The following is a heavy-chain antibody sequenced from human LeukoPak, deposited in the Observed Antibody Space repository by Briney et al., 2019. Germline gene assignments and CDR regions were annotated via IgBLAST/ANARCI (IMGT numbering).Heavy chain of an antibody. CDR2: ISPYNGHT. CDR1: GYIFTNYG. J-gene: IGHJ4*02. V-gene: IGHV1-18*01. Sequence: ASVKVSCKASGYIFTNYGISWVRQAPGQGLEWMGWISPYNGHTNFAPNLQDRFTMTTDTSTSTAYMELRSLRSDDTAVYYCAKTRDTVLNEYWGQGTLVTVSS. CDR3: AKTRDTVLNEY.